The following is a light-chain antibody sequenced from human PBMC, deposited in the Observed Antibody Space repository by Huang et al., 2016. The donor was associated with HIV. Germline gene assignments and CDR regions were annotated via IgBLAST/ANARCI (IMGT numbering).Light chain of an antibody. V-gene: IGKV3-20*01. Sequence: EIVLTQSPGTLSLSPGERVTLSCRASQSVSNDDLAWYQQKPGLAPRLLSFGASSRATGIPDRFGGSGSETDFTLTISRLEPEDFAVYYCQQYGTSPVTFGQGTKLEIK. CDR3: QQYGTSPVT. CDR1: QSVSNDD. J-gene: IGKJ1*01. CDR2: GAS.